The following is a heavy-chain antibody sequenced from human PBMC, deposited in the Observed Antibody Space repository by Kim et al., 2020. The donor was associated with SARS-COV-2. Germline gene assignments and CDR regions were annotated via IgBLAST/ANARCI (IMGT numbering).Heavy chain of an antibody. CDR2: IYYSGST. CDR3: ARSFGLTKLDY. J-gene: IGHJ4*02. Sequence: SETLSLTCTVSGGSISSYYWSWIRQPPGKGLEWIGYIYYSGSTNYNPSLKSGVTISVDTSKNQFSLKLSSVTAADTAVYYCARSFGLTKLDYWGQGTLVTVSS. D-gene: IGHD3-10*01. CDR1: GGSISSYY. V-gene: IGHV4-59*01.